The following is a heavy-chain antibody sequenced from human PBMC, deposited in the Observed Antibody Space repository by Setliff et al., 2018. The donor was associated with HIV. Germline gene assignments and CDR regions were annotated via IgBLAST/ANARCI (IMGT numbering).Heavy chain of an antibody. CDR1: GYTFTDYF. D-gene: IGHD1-1*01. V-gene: IGHV1-2*02. Sequence: ASVKVSCKSSGYTFTDYFIHWVRQAPGQGLEWMGWISPDNGNTRNSQRFRGRVTMTRDRSINTAYMELSGLTSDDTAVYYCARQLSNSFDYWGQGALVTVSS. J-gene: IGHJ4*02. CDR3: ARQLSNSFDY. CDR2: ISPDNGNT.